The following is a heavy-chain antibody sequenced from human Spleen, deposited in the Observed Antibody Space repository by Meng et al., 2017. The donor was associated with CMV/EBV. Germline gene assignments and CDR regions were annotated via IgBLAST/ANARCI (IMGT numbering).Heavy chain of an antibody. CDR2: IYTSGST. CDR3: ARYLLGAHFDY. CDR1: GGSIRGYY. D-gene: IGHD3-16*01. V-gene: IGHV4-4*07. J-gene: IGHJ4*02. Sequence: QGPAPVLAKPWETRSLTWTVSGGSIRGYYWIWIRQPAGKGLEWIGRIYTSGSTNYNPSLKSRVTMSVDTSKNQFSLKLSSVTAADTAVYYCARYLLGAHFDYWGQGTLVTVSS.